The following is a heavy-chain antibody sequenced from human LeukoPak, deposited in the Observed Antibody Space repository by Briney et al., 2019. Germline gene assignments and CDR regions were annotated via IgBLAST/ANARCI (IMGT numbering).Heavy chain of an antibody. Sequence: GGSLRLSCAASGFTFSSYAMSWVRQAPGRGLEWVSSISDNGGSTYYPDSVKGRFTISRDNSKNTLYLQMNSLRAEDTAVYYCAKGAYYDLWGQGTLVTVSS. CDR2: ISDNGGST. CDR1: GFTFSSYA. D-gene: IGHD3-22*01. J-gene: IGHJ4*02. V-gene: IGHV3-23*01. CDR3: AKGAYYDL.